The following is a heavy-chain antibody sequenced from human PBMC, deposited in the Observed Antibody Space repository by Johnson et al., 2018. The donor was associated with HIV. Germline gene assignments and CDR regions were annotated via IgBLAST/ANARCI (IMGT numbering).Heavy chain of an antibody. CDR1: GFTFSDYY. CDR3: ARGSLIVIVSDAFDI. CDR2: IDSSGSGI. J-gene: IGHJ3*02. V-gene: IGHV3-11*04. D-gene: IGHD3-16*02. Sequence: VQLVDSRGVLVQPGGSLRLSCAASGFTFSDYYINWIRQAPGKGLEWVSYIDSSGSGIYYADSVKGRFTISRDNSKSTLYLQMNSLRAEDTAMYYCARGSLIVIVSDAFDIWGQGTMVTVSS.